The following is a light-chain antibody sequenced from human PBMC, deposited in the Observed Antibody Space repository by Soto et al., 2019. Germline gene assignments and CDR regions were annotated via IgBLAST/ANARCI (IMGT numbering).Light chain of an antibody. CDR2: GAS. J-gene: IGKJ2*01. CDR1: QSVSSSY. Sequence: EIVLTQSPGTLSLSPGERATLSCRASQSVSSSYLAWYQQKPGQAPRLLIYGASSRATGIPDRFSGSGSGRDFTLTISRLEPEDCAVYYCHQYGSSPYTFGQWTKLEIK. V-gene: IGKV3-20*01. CDR3: HQYGSSPYT.